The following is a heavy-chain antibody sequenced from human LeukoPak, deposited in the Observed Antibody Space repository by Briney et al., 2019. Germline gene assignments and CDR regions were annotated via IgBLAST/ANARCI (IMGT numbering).Heavy chain of an antibody. J-gene: IGHJ5*02. CDR1: GGSISSGSYY. V-gene: IGHV4-61*02. D-gene: IGHD6-19*01. CDR3: ARAAGLIAVAGSGVDWFDP. CDR2: IYTSGST. Sequence: SETLSLTCTVSGGSISSGSYYWSWIRQPAGKGLEWIGRIYTSGSTNYNPSLKSRVTISVDTSKNQFSLKLSSVTAADTAVYYCARAAGLIAVAGSGVDWFDPWGQGTLVTVSS.